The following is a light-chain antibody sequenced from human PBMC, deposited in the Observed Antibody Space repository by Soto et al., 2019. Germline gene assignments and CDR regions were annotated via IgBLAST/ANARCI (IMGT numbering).Light chain of an antibody. J-gene: IGKJ2*01. CDR1: QSVSSSY. V-gene: IGKV3-20*01. Sequence: EIVLTQSPGTLSLSPGERATLSCRASQSVSSSYLAWYQQKPGQAPRLLIYGASSRATGITDRFSGSGSGTYFTRTNSRLEPEDFAVEYCQQYGSSPVRYTFGQGTKLEIK. CDR2: GAS. CDR3: QQYGSSPVRYT.